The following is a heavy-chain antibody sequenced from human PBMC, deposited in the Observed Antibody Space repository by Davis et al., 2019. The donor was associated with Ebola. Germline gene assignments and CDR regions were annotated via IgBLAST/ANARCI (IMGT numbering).Heavy chain of an antibody. V-gene: IGHV4-39*01. Sequence: MPSETLSLTCTVSGGSVSSTSYYWGWIRQPPGKGLEWMGSIYYTGTTYDNPSLKSRVTISVDTSKNQFSLKLSSVTAADTAVYYCAISSSLDYYYYYGMDVWGQGTTVTVSS. CDR1: GGSVSSTSYY. CDR2: IYYTGTT. J-gene: IGHJ6*02. CDR3: AISSSLDYYYYYGMDV. D-gene: IGHD6-6*01.